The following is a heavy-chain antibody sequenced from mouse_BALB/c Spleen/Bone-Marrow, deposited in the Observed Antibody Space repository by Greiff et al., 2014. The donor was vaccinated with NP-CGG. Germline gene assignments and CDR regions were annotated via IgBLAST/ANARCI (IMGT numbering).Heavy chain of an antibody. Sequence: VQLQQSGAELVKPGASVKLSCKASGYTFTSYYMYWVKQRPGQGLEWIGGINPSNGVNNFNEKFKSKASLTVDKSSSTAYMQLSSLTSEDSAVYYCSRGGIFDVMDYWGQGTSVTVSS. CDR1: GYTFTSYY. CDR3: SRGGIFDVMDY. V-gene: IGHV1S81*02. J-gene: IGHJ4*01. CDR2: INPSNGVN.